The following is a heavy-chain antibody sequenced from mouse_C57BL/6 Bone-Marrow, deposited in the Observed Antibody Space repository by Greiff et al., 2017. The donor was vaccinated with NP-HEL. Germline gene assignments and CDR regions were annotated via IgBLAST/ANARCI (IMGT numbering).Heavy chain of an antibody. J-gene: IGHJ2*01. D-gene: IGHD1-1*01. V-gene: IGHV1-61*01. Sequence: QLQQPGAELVRPGSSVKLSCKASGYTFTSYWMDWVKQRPGQGLEWIGNIYPSDSETHYNQKFKDKATLTVDKSSSTAYMQLSSLTSEDSAVYYCARDRYYGSSPYYFDYWGQGTTLTVSS. CDR2: IYPSDSET. CDR3: ARDRYYGSSPYYFDY. CDR1: GYTFTSYW.